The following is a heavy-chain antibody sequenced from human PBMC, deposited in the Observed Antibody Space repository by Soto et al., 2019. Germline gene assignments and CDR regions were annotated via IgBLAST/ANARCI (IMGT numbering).Heavy chain of an antibody. J-gene: IGHJ4*02. D-gene: IGHD2-15*01. CDR1: GFTFTSSA. CDR2: IVVGSGNT. CDR3: AELKYCSGGSCRYSFDS. V-gene: IGHV1-58*01. Sequence: SVKVSCKASGFTFTSSAVQWVRQARGQRLEWIGWIVVGSGNTNYAQEFQERVTITRDMSTSTAYMELSSLRSEDTAVYYCAELKYCSGGSCRYSFDSCGQGPLCTVS.